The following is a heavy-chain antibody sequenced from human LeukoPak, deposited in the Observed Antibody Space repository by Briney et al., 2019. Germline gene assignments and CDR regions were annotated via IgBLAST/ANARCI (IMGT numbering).Heavy chain of an antibody. CDR3: ARDSRIGRGNY. Sequence: SETLSLTCAVYGGSFSGYYWSWIRQPPGKGLEWIGEINHSGSTNYNPSLKSRVTISVDTSKNQSSLKLSSVTAADTAVYYCARDSRIGRGNYWGQGTLVTVSS. J-gene: IGHJ4*02. CDR2: INHSGST. CDR1: GGSFSGYY. V-gene: IGHV4-34*01. D-gene: IGHD1-26*01.